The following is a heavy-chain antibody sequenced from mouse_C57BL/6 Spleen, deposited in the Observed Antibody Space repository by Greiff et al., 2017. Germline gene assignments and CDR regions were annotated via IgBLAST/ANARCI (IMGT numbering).Heavy chain of an antibody. J-gene: IGHJ3*01. CDR3: ARGGQLRLPFAY. V-gene: IGHV5-4*01. D-gene: IGHD3-2*02. CDR1: GFTFSSYA. CDR2: ISDGGSYT. Sequence: VQLQQSGGGLVKPGGSLKLSCAASGFTFSSYAMSWVRQTPEKRLEWVATISDGGSYTYYPDNVKGRFTISRDNAKNNLYLQMSHLKSEDTAMYYCARGGQLRLPFAYWGQGTLVTVSA.